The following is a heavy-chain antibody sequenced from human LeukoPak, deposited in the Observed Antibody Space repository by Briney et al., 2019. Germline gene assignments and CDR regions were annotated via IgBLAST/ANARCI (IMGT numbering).Heavy chain of an antibody. J-gene: IGHJ6*02. CDR3: ARELVAGGGRRGMDV. Sequence: GGSLRLSCAASGFTVSTNYMSWVRQAPGKGLEWVSVIYSDGRTSYADSVRGRFTISRDNSKNTLYLQTSSLRAEDTAAYYCARELVAGGGRRGMDVWGQGTTVTVSS. V-gene: IGHV3-66*01. CDR2: IYSDGRT. CDR1: GFTVSTNY. D-gene: IGHD6-19*01.